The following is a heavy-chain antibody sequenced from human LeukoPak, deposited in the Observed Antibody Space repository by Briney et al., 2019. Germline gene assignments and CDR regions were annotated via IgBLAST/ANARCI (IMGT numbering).Heavy chain of an antibody. CDR3: AKAGLPAANRYDFWSGYLGPYYYYYYGMDV. CDR2: ISWNSGSI. D-gene: IGHD3-3*01. V-gene: IGHV3-9*01. J-gene: IGHJ6*02. CDR1: GFTFDDYA. Sequence: GGSLRLSCAASGFTFDDYAMHWVRHAPGKGLEWVSGISWNSGSIGYADSVKGRFTISRDNAKNSLYLQMNSLRAEDTALYYCAKAGLPAANRYDFWSGYLGPYYYYYYGMDVWGQGTTVTVSS.